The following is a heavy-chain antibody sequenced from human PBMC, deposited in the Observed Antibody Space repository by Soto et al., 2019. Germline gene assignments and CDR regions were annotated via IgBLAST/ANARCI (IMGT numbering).Heavy chain of an antibody. J-gene: IGHJ6*02. V-gene: IGHV3-30-3*01. Sequence: QVQLVESGGGVVQPGRSLRLSCAASGFTFSSYAMHWVRQAPGKGLEWVAVISYDGSNTYYADSVKGRFTISRDNSKNTLYLQMNSLRAEDTAVYYCARDGPLVHYYGMDVWGQGTTVTVSS. CDR2: ISYDGSNT. CDR3: ARDGPLVHYYGMDV. CDR1: GFTFSSYA.